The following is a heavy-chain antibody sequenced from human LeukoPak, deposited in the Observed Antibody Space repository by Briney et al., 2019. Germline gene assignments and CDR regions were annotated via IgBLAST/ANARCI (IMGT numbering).Heavy chain of an antibody. J-gene: IGHJ6*02. CDR2: IKQDGSEK. Sequence: GGSLRLSCAASGFTFSSYWMSWVRQAPGKGLEWVANIKQDGSEKYYVDSVKGRFTISRDNAKNSLYLQMNSLRAEDTAVYYCAREAAGLDYYYHGMDVWGQGTTVTVSS. CDR3: AREAAGLDYYYHGMDV. CDR1: GFTFSSYW. V-gene: IGHV3-7*01. D-gene: IGHD6-13*01.